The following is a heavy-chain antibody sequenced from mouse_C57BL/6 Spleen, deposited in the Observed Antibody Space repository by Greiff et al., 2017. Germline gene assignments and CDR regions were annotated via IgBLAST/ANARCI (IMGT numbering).Heavy chain of an antibody. Sequence: QVQLQQPGAELVRPGSSVKLSCKASGYTFTSYWMHWVKQRPIQGLEWIGNIDPSDSATHYNQKFKDKATLTVDKSSSTAYMQLSSLTSEDSAVYYCASYDYDRFAYWGQGTLVTVSA. CDR2: IDPSDSAT. J-gene: IGHJ3*01. CDR1: GYTFTSYW. CDR3: ASYDYDRFAY. D-gene: IGHD2-4*01. V-gene: IGHV1-52*01.